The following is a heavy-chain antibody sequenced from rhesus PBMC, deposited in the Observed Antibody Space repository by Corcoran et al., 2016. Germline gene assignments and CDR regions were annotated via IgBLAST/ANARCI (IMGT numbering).Heavy chain of an antibody. CDR2: IYWDDDK. V-gene: IGHV2-152*01. D-gene: IGHD3-3*01. J-gene: IGHJ4*01. CDR1: GFPLTTYGMG. CDR3: GLHDNS. Sequence: QVTLKESGPALVKPTQTLTLTGTFSGFPLTTYGMGVGWIRQPPGKAPEWLAVIYWDDDKRYSASLRNRLTISKDTSKNQVVLNMTNMDPVDTATYYCGLHDNSWGQGVLVTVSS.